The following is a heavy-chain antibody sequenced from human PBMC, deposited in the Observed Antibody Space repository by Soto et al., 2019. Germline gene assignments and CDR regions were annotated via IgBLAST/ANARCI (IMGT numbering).Heavy chain of an antibody. D-gene: IGHD6-19*01. CDR2: INPGSGDT. J-gene: IGHJ4*02. V-gene: IGHV1-3*01. Sequence: ASVKVSCKASGYTFTTHAMHWVRQAPGQRHEWMGGINPGSGDTRYSAKFQGRVTITRDTSATTVYMELRGLTFEDTAVYSCARGQHWLTHFHYWGQGTLVTSPQ. CDR3: ARGQHWLTHFHY. CDR1: GYTFTTHA.